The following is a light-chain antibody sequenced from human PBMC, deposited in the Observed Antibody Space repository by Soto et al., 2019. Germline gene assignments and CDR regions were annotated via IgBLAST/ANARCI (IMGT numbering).Light chain of an antibody. J-gene: IGKJ1*01. CDR2: GAS. Sequence: EIVMTQSPATLSVYPGERATLSCMASQRVSSDLAWYHQKPCQAPRLLIYGASTRATGIPARFSGSGSGTEFTLTINILQSEDFAVYYCQQYNNWPRTFVQGTKVEIK. V-gene: IGKV3-15*01. CDR1: QRVSSD. CDR3: QQYNNWPRT.